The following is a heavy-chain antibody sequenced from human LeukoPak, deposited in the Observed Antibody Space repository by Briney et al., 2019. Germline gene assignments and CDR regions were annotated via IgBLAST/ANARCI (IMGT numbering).Heavy chain of an antibody. CDR3: ARDPESSSFDL. J-gene: IGHJ4*02. V-gene: IGHV3-7*01. D-gene: IGHD6-13*01. CDR1: GFSFSTYW. Sequence: GGALRLSLAASGFSFSTYWMSWVRQTPGEGLEFVANIDQGGSVRNYMDSLKGRCTISRDKAKKSLYLEINSLRADDTAVYYCARDPESSSFDLWGRGALVTVSS. CDR2: IDQGGSVR.